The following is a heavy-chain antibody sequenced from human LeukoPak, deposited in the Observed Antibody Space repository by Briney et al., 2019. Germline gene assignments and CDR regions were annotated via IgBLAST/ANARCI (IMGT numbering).Heavy chain of an antibody. V-gene: IGHV4-30-2*01. D-gene: IGHD3-3*01. J-gene: IGHJ4*02. Sequence: SETLSLTCAVSGVSITSDTYCWSWIRQPPGKGLEWTGYILHSGSTYYNPSLKSRVTISIDTSKSQFSLKLSSVTAADTAVYYCARTRDFWSGYFDYWGQGTLVTVSP. CDR1: GVSITSDTYC. CDR2: ILHSGST. CDR3: ARTRDFWSGYFDY.